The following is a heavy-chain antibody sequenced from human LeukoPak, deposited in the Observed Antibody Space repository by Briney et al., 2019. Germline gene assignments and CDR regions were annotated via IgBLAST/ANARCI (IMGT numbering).Heavy chain of an antibody. CDR1: GFTFSSYT. J-gene: IGHJ4*02. V-gene: IGHV3-23*01. CDR3: ARDLGEQWLEYFDY. CDR2: ITTSDGNT. D-gene: IGHD6-19*01. Sequence: GGSLRLSCAASGFTFSSYTMSWVRQAPGKGLEWVSTITTSDGNTYYADSVKGRFTVSRDNSENTLYLQMNSLRAEDTAVYYCARDLGEQWLEYFDYWGQGTLVTVSS.